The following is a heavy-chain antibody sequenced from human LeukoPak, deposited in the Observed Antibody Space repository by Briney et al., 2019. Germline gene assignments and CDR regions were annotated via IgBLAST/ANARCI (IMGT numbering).Heavy chain of an antibody. D-gene: IGHD1-26*01. CDR2: FDPEDGET. Sequence: ASVKVSCKVSGYTLTELSVHWVRQAPGKGLEWMGGFDPEDGETIYAQKFQGRVTMTEDTSTDTAYMELSSLRSEDTAVYYCATDSGSYSLGNNWFDPWGQGTLVTVSS. J-gene: IGHJ5*02. V-gene: IGHV1-24*01. CDR1: GYTLTELS. CDR3: ATDSGSYSLGNNWFDP.